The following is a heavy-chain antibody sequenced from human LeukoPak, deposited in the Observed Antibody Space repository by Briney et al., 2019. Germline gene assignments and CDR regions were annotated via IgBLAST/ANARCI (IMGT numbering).Heavy chain of an antibody. Sequence: PGGSLRLSCTASGFNFSAYTMNWVRQAPGRGLEWVSSITGTSNYIYYADSVKGRFTISRDNAKNALYLQMNSLRVEDTAVYYCARDGSGEWPIGYWGQGTLVTVSS. CDR3: ARDGSGEWPIGY. D-gene: IGHD3-10*01. V-gene: IGHV3-21*01. CDR2: ITGTSNYI. J-gene: IGHJ4*02. CDR1: GFNFSAYT.